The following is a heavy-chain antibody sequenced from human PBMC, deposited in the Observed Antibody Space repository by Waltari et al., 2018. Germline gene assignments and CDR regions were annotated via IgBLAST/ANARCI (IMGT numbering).Heavy chain of an antibody. CDR1: GFSFRPDP. J-gene: IGHJ6*03. CDR2: VSFDENIS. Sequence: QGQLVESGGGVVQPGRSLRLSCEVSGFSFRPDPTHWVRQAAGKGLEWVAVVSFDENISYYADSVKGRFTISRDNSESTLYLQMNSLRAEDTAVYFCARDPRGDASFYYHMDVWGRGTTVTVSS. D-gene: IGHD2-2*01. V-gene: IGHV3-30-3*01. CDR3: ARDPRGDASFYYHMDV.